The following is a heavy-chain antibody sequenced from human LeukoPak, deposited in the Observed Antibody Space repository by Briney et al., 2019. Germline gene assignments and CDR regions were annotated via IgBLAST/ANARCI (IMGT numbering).Heavy chain of an antibody. CDR1: GFTFSSYG. D-gene: IGHD5-18*01. J-gene: IGHJ5*02. V-gene: IGHV3-23*01. CDR2: ISGSGGST. CDR3: AKDVSGYSYGYGWFDP. Sequence: GGSLRLSCAASGFTFSSYGMSWVRQAPGKGLEWVSAISGSGGSTYYADSVKGRFTISRDNSKNTLYLQMNSLRAEDTAVYYCAKDVSGYSYGYGWFDPWGQGTLVTVSS.